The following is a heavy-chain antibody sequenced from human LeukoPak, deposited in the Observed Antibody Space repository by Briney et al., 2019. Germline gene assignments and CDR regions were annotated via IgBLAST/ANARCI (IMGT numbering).Heavy chain of an antibody. CDR3: ARDLEGIRGVHDY. V-gene: IGHV3-30*02. Sequence: GGSLRLSCAASGFTFSSYGMHWVRQAPGKGLEWVAFIRYDGSNKYYADSVKGRFTISRDNAKNSLYLQMNSLRAEDTAVYYCARDLEGIRGVHDYWGQGTLVTVSS. CDR2: IRYDGSNK. J-gene: IGHJ4*02. CDR1: GFTFSSYG. D-gene: IGHD3-10*01.